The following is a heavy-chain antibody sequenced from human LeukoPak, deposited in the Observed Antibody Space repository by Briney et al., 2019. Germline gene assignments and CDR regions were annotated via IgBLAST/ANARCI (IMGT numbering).Heavy chain of an antibody. CDR3: ARAEGYSYAFYFVY. J-gene: IGHJ4*02. CDR1: GFTFSSYW. Sequence: HPGGSLRLSCAASGFTFSSYWTTWVRQAPGKGLEWVANIKYGGSEKYYADSVKGRFTISRDNAKNSLYLQMNSLRAEDTAVYFCARAEGYSYAFYFVYWGQGTLVTVSS. CDR2: IKYGGSEK. D-gene: IGHD5-18*01. V-gene: IGHV3-7*04.